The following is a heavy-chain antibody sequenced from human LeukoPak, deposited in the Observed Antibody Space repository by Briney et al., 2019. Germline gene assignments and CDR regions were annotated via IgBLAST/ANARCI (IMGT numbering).Heavy chain of an antibody. CDR3: ARVHSGSYFPFDY. CDR1: GYTFTSYY. V-gene: IGHV1-46*01. Sequence: GASVRVSCKASGYTFTSYYMHWVRRASGQGLEWMGIINPSGGSTSYAQKFQGRVTMTRDTSTSTVYMELSSLRSEDTAVYYCARVHSGSYFPFDYWGQGTLVTVSS. J-gene: IGHJ4*02. D-gene: IGHD1-26*01. CDR2: INPSGGST.